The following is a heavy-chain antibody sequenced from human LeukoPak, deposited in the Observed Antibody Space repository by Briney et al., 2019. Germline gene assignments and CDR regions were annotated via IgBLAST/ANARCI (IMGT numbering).Heavy chain of an antibody. CDR3: ARTPQHSYYYYNMDV. Sequence: SVKVSCKAYGGTFSTYAITWVRQAPGQGLEWMGGIIPIFGTANYAQKFQDRVTITTDASTSTVYMELTSLRSEDTAVYSCARTPQHSYYYYNMDVWGKGTTVTVAS. V-gene: IGHV1-69*05. CDR1: GGTFSTYA. CDR2: IIPIFGTA. J-gene: IGHJ6*03. D-gene: IGHD5-18*01.